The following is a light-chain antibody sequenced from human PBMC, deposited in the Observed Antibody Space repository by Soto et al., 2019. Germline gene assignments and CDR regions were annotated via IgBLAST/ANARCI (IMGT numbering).Light chain of an antibody. CDR3: CSHVGRYKSWV. Sequence: QSALTQPRSVSGSPGQSVTFSCTGTNSDIGGYDYVSWYQQRPGKAPKLLIYDVTKRPSGVPDRFSGSKSGNTASLTISGLQADDEGDYYCCSHVGRYKSWVFGGGTKLTVL. CDR1: NSDIGGYDY. CDR2: DVT. J-gene: IGLJ3*02. V-gene: IGLV2-11*01.